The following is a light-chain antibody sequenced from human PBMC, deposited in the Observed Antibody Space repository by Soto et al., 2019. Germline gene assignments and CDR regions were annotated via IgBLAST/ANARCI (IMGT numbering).Light chain of an antibody. J-gene: IGKJ2*01. CDR2: AAS. CDR3: QQSNDHSYS. CDR1: ETISSY. Sequence: DIQLTQSPSFLSASVGDRVTITCRASETISSYYLNWYQLKPGNAPKLLVYAASFLQVGVPSRFTGGGSGIEFTLTITSLQPEDFAVYFCQQSNDHSYSFGQGTKLEI. V-gene: IGKV1-39*01.